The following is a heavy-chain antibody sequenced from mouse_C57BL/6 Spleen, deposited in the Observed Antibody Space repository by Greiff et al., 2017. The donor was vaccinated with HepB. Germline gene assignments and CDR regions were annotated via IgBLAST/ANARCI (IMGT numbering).Heavy chain of an antibody. V-gene: IGHV5-4*01. CDR2: ISDGGSYT. D-gene: IGHD2-3*01. CDR1: GFTFSSYA. J-gene: IGHJ3*01. CDR3: ARLYDGSSWFAY. Sequence: EVQLVESGGGLVKPGGSLKLSCAASGFTFSSYAMSWVPQTPEKRLEWVATISDGGSYTYYPDNVKGRFTISRDNAKNNLYLQMSHLKSEDTAMYYCARLYDGSSWFAYWGQGTLVTVSA.